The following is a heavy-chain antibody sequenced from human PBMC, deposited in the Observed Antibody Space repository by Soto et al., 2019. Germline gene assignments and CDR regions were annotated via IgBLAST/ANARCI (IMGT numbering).Heavy chain of an antibody. CDR2: INAANGYT. CDR1: GYSFTSFP. CDR3: ARGGGLYD. Sequence: QVQLVQSGAEVRKPGASVRVSCKASGYSFTSFPIHWVRQAPGQGLECMGWINAANGYTRYSQKFQGRVTITRDTSATTAYMDLSSLTSEDTAVYYCARGGGLYDGGQGTLITVSS. D-gene: IGHD1-1*01. V-gene: IGHV1-3*01. J-gene: IGHJ4*02.